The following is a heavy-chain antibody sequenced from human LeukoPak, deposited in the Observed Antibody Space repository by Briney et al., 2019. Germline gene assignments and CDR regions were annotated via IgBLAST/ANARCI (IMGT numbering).Heavy chain of an antibody. CDR2: INHSGST. V-gene: IGHV4-34*01. Sequence: SETLSLACAVYGGSFSGYYWSWIRQPPGKGREWIGEINHSGSTNYNPSLKSRVTISVDTSKNQFSLKLSSVTAADTAVYYCARGPYSANYYVGDYWGQGTLVTVSS. CDR1: GGSFSGYY. D-gene: IGHD1-26*01. CDR3: ARGPYSANYYVGDY. J-gene: IGHJ4*02.